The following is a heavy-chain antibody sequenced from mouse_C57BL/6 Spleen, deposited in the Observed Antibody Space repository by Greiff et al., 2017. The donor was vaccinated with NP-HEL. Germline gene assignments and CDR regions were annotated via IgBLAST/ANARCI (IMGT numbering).Heavy chain of an antibody. D-gene: IGHD2-4*01. Sequence: VQLQQSGPELVKPGASVKISCKASGYAFSSSWMNWVKQRPGKGLEWIGRIYPGDGDTNYNGKFKGKATLTADKSSSTAYMQLSSLTSEDSAVYFCAREDYDKGPLDYWGQGTTLTVSS. CDR2: IYPGDGDT. CDR3: AREDYDKGPLDY. CDR1: GYAFSSSW. J-gene: IGHJ2*01. V-gene: IGHV1-82*01.